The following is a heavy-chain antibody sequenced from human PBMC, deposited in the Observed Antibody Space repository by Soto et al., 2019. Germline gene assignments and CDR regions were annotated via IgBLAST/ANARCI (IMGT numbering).Heavy chain of an antibody. J-gene: IGHJ3*02. V-gene: IGHV3-53*01. CDR3: ASHYCSSNSCYTTLGAFDI. Sequence: SLRLSCAASGFTVSSNYMSWVRQAPGKGLEWVSVIYSGGSTYYADSVKGRFTISRDNSKNTLYLQMNSLRAEDTAVYYCASHYCSSNSCYTTLGAFDIWGQGTMVTVSS. CDR1: GFTVSSNY. D-gene: IGHD2-2*02. CDR2: IYSGGST.